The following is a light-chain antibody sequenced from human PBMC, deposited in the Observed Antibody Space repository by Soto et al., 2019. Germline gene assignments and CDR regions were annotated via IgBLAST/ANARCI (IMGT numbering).Light chain of an antibody. J-gene: IGLJ3*02. Sequence: QSALTHPASVSGSPGQSITISCTGTNRDVGTYELGSWYQQHPGRAPKLMIYEGSKRPSGVSNRFSGSKSGDTASLTIAGLQAEDEANYYCCSYAASSALCVFGGGTKLTVL. CDR2: EGS. V-gene: IGLV2-23*01. CDR3: CSYAASSALCV. CDR1: NRDVGTYEL.